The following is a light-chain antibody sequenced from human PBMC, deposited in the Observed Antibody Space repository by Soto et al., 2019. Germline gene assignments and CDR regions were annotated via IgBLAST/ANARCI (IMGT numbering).Light chain of an antibody. V-gene: IGKV1-39*01. CDR3: HQTAANPWT. CDR2: AAS. Sequence: DIQMTQSPSSLSASVGDRFTITCRASQKIGVYLNWYQKKPGKAPELLIHAASSLQSGVPSTFSGSGSGTDFALTISSLQPEDFATYYCHQTAANPWTFAQGTKVDI. CDR1: QKIGVY. J-gene: IGKJ1*01.